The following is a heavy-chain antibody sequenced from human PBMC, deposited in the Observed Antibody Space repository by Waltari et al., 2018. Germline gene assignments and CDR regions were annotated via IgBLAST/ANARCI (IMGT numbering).Heavy chain of an antibody. CDR3: APRGYGDYLWFDP. V-gene: IGHV1-2*02. Sequence: QVQLVQSGAEVKKPGASVKVSCKASGYTFTGYYMHWVRQAPGQGLEWMGWINPNSGGTNDAQKFQGRVTMTRDTSISTAYMELSRLRSDDTAVYYCAPRGYGDYLWFDPWGQGTLVTVSS. CDR1: GYTFTGYY. D-gene: IGHD4-17*01. J-gene: IGHJ5*02. CDR2: INPNSGGT.